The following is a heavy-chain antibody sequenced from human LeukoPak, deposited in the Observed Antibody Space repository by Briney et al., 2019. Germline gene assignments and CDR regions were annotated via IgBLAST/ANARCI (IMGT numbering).Heavy chain of an antibody. CDR1: GGTFSSYA. D-gene: IGHD3-22*01. CDR3: AGGYYSHFDY. Sequence: SVKVSCKASGGTFSSYAISWVRQAPGQGLEWMGEIIPISGTANYAQKFQGRVTITADESTSTAYMELSSLRSEDTAVYYCAGGYYSHFDYWGQGTLVTVSS. J-gene: IGHJ4*02. CDR2: IIPISGTA. V-gene: IGHV1-69*13.